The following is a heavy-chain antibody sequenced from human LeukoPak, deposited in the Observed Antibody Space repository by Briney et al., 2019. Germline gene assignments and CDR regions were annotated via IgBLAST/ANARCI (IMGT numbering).Heavy chain of an antibody. CDR1: GYTLTELS. Sequence: GASVKVSCKVSGYTLTELSMHWVRQAPGKGLEWMGGFDPEDGETIYAQKFQGRVTMTEDTSTDTAYMELSSLRSEDTAVYYCATGRTMVRGVIFMTLPHPFDYWGQGTLVTVSS. V-gene: IGHV1-24*01. CDR2: FDPEDGET. CDR3: ATGRTMVRGVIFMTLPHPFDY. D-gene: IGHD3-10*01. J-gene: IGHJ4*02.